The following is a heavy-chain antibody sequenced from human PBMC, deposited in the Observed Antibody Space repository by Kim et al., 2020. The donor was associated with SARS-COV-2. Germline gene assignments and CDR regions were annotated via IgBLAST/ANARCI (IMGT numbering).Heavy chain of an antibody. D-gene: IGHD1-26*01. V-gene: IGHV6-1*01. J-gene: IGHJ4*02. CDR3: ARDMGGLGY. CDR2: WYN. Sequence: WYNDSAVSVKSRMTITPDTSKNQFSMQLNSVTPEDTAVYYCARDMGGLGYWGQGTLVTVSS.